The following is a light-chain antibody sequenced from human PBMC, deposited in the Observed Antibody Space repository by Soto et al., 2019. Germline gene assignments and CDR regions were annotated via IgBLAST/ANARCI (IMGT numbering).Light chain of an antibody. CDR1: QTVSRNY. V-gene: IGKV3D-20*02. J-gene: IGKJ5*01. Sequence: EIVLTQSPGTLSLSPVDVVTLSCRASQTVSRNYLAWYQQKPGQAPRLLIYGASIRATGIPDRFSGSGSGTDLTLTIRSLEPEDFAVYYCQQRSNWPLITCGQGTRREIK. CDR3: QQRSNWPLIT. CDR2: GAS.